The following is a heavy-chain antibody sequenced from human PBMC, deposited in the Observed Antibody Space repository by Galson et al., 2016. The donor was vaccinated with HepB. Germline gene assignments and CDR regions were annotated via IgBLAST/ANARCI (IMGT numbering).Heavy chain of an antibody. CDR1: GYTLTSHD. J-gene: IGHJ4*02. Sequence: SVKVSCKASGYTLTSHDINWVRQATGQGLEWMGWMHPTSDNTGYAEKFQGRITMTRNASINTAYMELSSLKFEDTAIYYCARGESTEYCTGGSCNFDFWGQGTLVTVSS. V-gene: IGHV1-8*01. CDR3: ARGESTEYCTGGSCNFDF. CDR2: MHPTSDNT. D-gene: IGHD2-8*02.